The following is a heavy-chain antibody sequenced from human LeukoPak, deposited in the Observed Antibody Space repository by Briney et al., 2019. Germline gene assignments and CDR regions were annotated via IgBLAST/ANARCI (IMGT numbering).Heavy chain of an antibody. Sequence: GGSLRLSCAASGFTFSNYAMSWARQAPGRGLEWVSANSGSGGSTYYADPVKGPFTISRDNSKNTLYLQMNSLRAEDTAVYYCTKGTIWLPFDYWGQGTLVTVSS. CDR2: NSGSGGST. CDR1: GFTFSNYA. V-gene: IGHV3-23*01. D-gene: IGHD5-18*01. J-gene: IGHJ4*02. CDR3: TKGTIWLPFDY.